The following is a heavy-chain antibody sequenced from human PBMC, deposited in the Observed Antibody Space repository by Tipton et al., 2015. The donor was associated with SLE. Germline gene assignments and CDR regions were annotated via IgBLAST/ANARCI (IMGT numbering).Heavy chain of an antibody. CDR3: AKGGNYDILTGYHYYYYGMDV. V-gene: IGHV3-30*04. J-gene: IGHJ6*02. Sequence: SLRLSCAASGFTFSSYAMHWVRQAPGKGLEWVAVISYDGSNKYYADSVKGRFTISRDNSKNTLYLQMNSLRAEDTAVYYCAKGGNYDILTGYHYYYYGMDVWGQGTTVTVSS. CDR1: GFTFSSYA. CDR2: ISYDGSNK. D-gene: IGHD3-9*01.